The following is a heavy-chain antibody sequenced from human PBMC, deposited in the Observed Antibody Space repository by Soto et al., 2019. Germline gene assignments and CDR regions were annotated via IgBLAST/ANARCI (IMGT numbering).Heavy chain of an antibody. Sequence: QVQLHESGPGLVKPSQTLSLTCTVSGGSVSTAAYYWSWIRQHPGKGLEWIGYIFYSGTTYYNPSLXSXXTISVDTSKNQFSLKLASVTAADTAVYYCARVPYYDRYFHLWGQGTLVTVSS. CDR2: IFYSGTT. D-gene: IGHD3-22*01. V-gene: IGHV4-31*03. J-gene: IGHJ1*01. CDR1: GGSVSTAAYY. CDR3: ARVPYYDRYFHL.